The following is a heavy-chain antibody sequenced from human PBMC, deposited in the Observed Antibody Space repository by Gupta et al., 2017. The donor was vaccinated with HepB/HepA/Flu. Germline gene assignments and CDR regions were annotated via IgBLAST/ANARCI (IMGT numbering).Heavy chain of an antibody. CDR3: AKYRDSRGLGSSYCDY. CDR1: GFNFDTHV. CDR2: ISGIATTT. V-gene: IGHV3-23*01. D-gene: IGHD3-22*01. J-gene: IGHJ4*02. Sequence: EVQLLDSAGGLVQPGGSLRLSCVASGFNFDTHVMSWVRQAPGKGLEWVSAISGIATTTYYADSVRGRFTISRDNSKNTVDLQLNNLRAEDTAIYYCAKYRDSRGLGSSYCDYWGQGTLVTVSS.